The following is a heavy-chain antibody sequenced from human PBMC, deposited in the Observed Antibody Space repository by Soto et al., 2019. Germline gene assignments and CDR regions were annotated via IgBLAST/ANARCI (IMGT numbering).Heavy chain of an antibody. V-gene: IGHV4-59*11. Sequence: QLQVSGPEVVKPSETLSLTCTVSGGSMSSHYWAWMRQSPGQGLEWIGYIYYSGSTKSNPSLNGRLTMSVDTSKNQFSLNLRSVTVADTAVCYCATQRLGEFGSHFDHWGQGTLVSVSS. CDR3: ATQRLGEFGSHFDH. J-gene: IGHJ4*02. CDR1: GGSMSSHY. D-gene: IGHD3-10*01. CDR2: IYYSGST.